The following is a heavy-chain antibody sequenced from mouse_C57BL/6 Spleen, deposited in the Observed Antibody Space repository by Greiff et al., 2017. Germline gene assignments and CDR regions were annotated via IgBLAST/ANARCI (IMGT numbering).Heavy chain of an antibody. Sequence: EVQLQQSGPELVKPGASVKISCKASGYTFTDYYMNWVKQSHGKSLEWIGDINPNNGGTSYNQKFKGKATLTVDKSSSTAYMELRSLTSEDSAVYYGAGGYLYYFDDWGKGTTLTVSS. J-gene: IGHJ2*01. D-gene: IGHD2-2*01. CDR3: AGGYLYYFDD. CDR1: GYTFTDYY. V-gene: IGHV1-26*01. CDR2: INPNNGGT.